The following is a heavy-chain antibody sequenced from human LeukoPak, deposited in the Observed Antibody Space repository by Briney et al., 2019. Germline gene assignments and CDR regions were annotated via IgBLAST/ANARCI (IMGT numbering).Heavy chain of an antibody. Sequence: GASVKVSCKVSGYTLTELSMHWVRQAPGKGLEWMGGFDPEDGETIYAQKFQGRVTMTEDTSTDTAYMELSSLRSEDTAVYYCATDPGYCSSTSCYPHGMDVWGKGATVTVSS. J-gene: IGHJ6*04. D-gene: IGHD2-2*03. CDR2: FDPEDGET. CDR1: GYTLTELS. CDR3: ATDPGYCSSTSCYPHGMDV. V-gene: IGHV1-24*01.